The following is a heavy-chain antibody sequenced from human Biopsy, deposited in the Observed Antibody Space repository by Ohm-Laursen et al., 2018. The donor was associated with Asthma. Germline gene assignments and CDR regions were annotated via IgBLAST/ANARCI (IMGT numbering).Heavy chain of an antibody. CDR3: VRDHDWAYDH. Sequence: SLRLSCAASGFTFSTSWMTWVRQAPGKGLEWVANIKEDGSEKNYVDSVKGRFTISRDNAKNSLYLQMNSLRDEDTAVYFCVRDHDWAYDHWGQGTRVSVSS. D-gene: IGHD3-9*01. J-gene: IGHJ4*02. V-gene: IGHV3-7*01. CDR1: GFTFSTSW. CDR2: IKEDGSEK.